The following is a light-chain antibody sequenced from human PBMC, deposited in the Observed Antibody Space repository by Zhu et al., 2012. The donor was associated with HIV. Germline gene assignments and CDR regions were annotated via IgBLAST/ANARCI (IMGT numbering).Light chain of an antibody. CDR2: GAF. CDR1: HSVSST. V-gene: IGKV3-15*01. J-gene: IGKJ5*01. Sequence: EIVMTQSPATLSVSPGETATLSCRASHSVSSTLAWYQQKPGQAPRLLIYGAFTRATGIPARFSGRGSGTEFTLTISSLQSEDFATYYCQQNYNTPLTFGQGTRLDIK. CDR3: QQNYNTPLT.